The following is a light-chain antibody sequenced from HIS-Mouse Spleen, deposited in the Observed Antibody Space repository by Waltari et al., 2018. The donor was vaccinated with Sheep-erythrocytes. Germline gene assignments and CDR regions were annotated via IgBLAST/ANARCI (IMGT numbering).Light chain of an antibody. CDR1: QGISSW. J-gene: IGKJ5*01. Sequence: DIQMTQSPSSVSASVGDRVTSTCRASQGISSWLAWYQQKPGKAPKLLFYAASSLQSGVPARFRVSESWTDFPLTISSLQPQYCATYYYHQANSVPITSGQGTRLEIK. CDR3: HQANSVPIT. CDR2: AAS. V-gene: IGKV1-12*01.